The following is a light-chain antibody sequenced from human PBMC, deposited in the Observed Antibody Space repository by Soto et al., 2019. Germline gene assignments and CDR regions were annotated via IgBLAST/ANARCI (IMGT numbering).Light chain of an antibody. Sequence: EIVMTQSPATLSVSPGEGATLSCRASQSVGANLAWYQRRPGQAPRLLIYAASTRATGIPARFSGSGSGTEFTLTISSLQSEDFAVYYCQQYNNWPRTFGQGTMVDIK. CDR3: QQYNNWPRT. J-gene: IGKJ1*01. CDR1: QSVGAN. V-gene: IGKV3-15*01. CDR2: AAS.